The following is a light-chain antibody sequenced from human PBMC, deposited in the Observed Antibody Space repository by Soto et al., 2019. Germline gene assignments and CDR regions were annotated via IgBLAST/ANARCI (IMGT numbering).Light chain of an antibody. V-gene: IGLV2-8*01. Sequence: QSVLTQPPSASGSPGQSVTISCTGTSSDVGGYNYVSWYQHHPGKAPKLIIYEVNKRPSGVPDRFSGSQSGNTASLTVSGLQAEDEAYYYCSSYAGTGIFGGGTKLTVL. CDR3: SSYAGTGI. CDR1: SSDVGGYNY. CDR2: EVN. J-gene: IGLJ2*01.